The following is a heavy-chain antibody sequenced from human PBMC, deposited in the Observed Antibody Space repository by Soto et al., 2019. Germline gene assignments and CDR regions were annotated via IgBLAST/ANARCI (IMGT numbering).Heavy chain of an antibody. CDR2: IVPILGTA. CDR1: GGTFSSYT. Sequence: QVQLVQSGAEVKKPGSSVKVSCKASGGTFSSYTINWVRQAPGQGLEWMGGIVPILGTANYAQKFQGRVTITADTSTSTFYLDLSSLRSEDTAIYYCAREDDTSGYYSWFAPWGQGTLVTVSS. V-gene: IGHV1-69*06. J-gene: IGHJ5*02. CDR3: AREDDTSGYYSWFAP. D-gene: IGHD3-22*01.